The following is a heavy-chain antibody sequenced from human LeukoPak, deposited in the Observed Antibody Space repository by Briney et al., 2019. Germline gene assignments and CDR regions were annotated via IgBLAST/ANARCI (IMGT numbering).Heavy chain of an antibody. CDR2: IYSGGTT. V-gene: IGHV3-53*01. D-gene: IGHD4-23*01. CDR3: ARRGDGGRSFDL. CDR1: GFTVSSNY. J-gene: IGHJ4*02. Sequence: GGSLRLSCAASGFTVSSNYMSWVRQAPGKGLEWVSLIYSGGTTYYADSVKGRFTISRDNSKNTLYLQMNSLRAEDTAVYYCARRGDGGRSFDLWGQGTLVTVSS.